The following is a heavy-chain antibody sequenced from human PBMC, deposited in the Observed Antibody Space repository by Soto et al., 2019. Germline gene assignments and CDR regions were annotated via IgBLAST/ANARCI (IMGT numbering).Heavy chain of an antibody. CDR2: IIPILGIA. D-gene: IGHD3-22*01. J-gene: IGHJ3*02. Sequence: GASVKVSCKASGGTFSSYTISWVRQAPGQGLEWKGKIIPILGIANYAQKFQGRVTITADKSTSTAYMELSSLRSEDTAVYYCTRAYYDSSGYLDAFDIWGQGTMVTVSS. CDR3: TRAYYDSSGYLDAFDI. V-gene: IGHV1-69*02. CDR1: GGTFSSYT.